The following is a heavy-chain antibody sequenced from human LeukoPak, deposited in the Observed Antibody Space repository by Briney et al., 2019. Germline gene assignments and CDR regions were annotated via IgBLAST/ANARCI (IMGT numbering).Heavy chain of an antibody. J-gene: IGHJ4*02. CDR1: GFTFSSYA. V-gene: IGHV3-23*01. CDR2: ISGSGGST. Sequence: VGSLRLSCAASGFTFSSYAMSWVRQAPGKGLEWVSAISGSGGSTYYADSVKGRFTISRDNSKNTLYLQMNSLRAEDTAVYYCAKVPILTYYYDSSGYYPFDYWGQGTLVTVSS. D-gene: IGHD3-22*01. CDR3: AKVPILTYYYDSSGYYPFDY.